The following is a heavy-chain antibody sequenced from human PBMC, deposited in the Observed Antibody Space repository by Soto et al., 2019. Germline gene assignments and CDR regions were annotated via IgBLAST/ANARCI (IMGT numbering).Heavy chain of an antibody. D-gene: IGHD3-10*01. CDR3: ARQGGLWFGDFFYYYYGMDV. CDR1: GGSISSSSYY. J-gene: IGHJ6*02. Sequence: SETLSLTCTVSGGSISSSSYYWGWIRQPPGKGLEWIGSIYYSGSTYYNPSLKSRVTISVDTSKNQFSLKLSSVTAADTAVYYCARQGGLWFGDFFYYYYGMDVWGQGTTVTVSS. V-gene: IGHV4-39*01. CDR2: IYYSGST.